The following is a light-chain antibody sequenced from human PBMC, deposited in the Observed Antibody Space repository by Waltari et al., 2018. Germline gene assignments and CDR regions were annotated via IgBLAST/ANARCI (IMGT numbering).Light chain of an antibody. CDR2: TAS. CDR1: QSISSW. V-gene: IGKV1-5*03. Sequence: DIQMTQSPSTLSASVGDRVTITCRASQSISSWLACYRHRPGKAPKFLMYTASSLESGVPSRFSGSGSGTEFTLTISSLQPDDFATYYCQQYHSYPYTFGQGTKLEIK. J-gene: IGKJ2*01. CDR3: QQYHSYPYT.